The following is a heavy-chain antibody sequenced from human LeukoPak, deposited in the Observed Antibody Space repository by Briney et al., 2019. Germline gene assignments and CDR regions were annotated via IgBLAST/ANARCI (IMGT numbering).Heavy chain of an antibody. CDR2: IYYSGST. V-gene: IGHV4-59*01. CDR3: ARGDGYNYYFDY. J-gene: IGHJ4*02. D-gene: IGHD5-24*01. Sequence: SETLSLTCTVSGGSISSYYWSWIRQPPGKGLEWIGYIYYSGSTNYNPSLKSRATISVDTSKNQFSLKLSSVTAADTAVYYCARGDGYNYYFDYWGQGTLVTVSS. CDR1: GGSISSYY.